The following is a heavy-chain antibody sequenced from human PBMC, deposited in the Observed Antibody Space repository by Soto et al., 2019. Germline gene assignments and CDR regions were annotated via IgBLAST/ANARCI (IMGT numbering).Heavy chain of an antibody. CDR3: AKGTDIVATIDRDYFDY. J-gene: IGHJ4*02. V-gene: IGHV3-30*18. CDR2: ISYDGSNK. CDR1: GFTFSSYG. D-gene: IGHD5-12*01. Sequence: GGSLRLSCAASGFTFSSYGMHWVRQAPGKGLEWVAVISYDGSNKYYADSVKGRFTISRDNSKNTLYLQMNSLRAGDTAVYYCAKGTDIVATIDRDYFDYWGQGTLVTVSS.